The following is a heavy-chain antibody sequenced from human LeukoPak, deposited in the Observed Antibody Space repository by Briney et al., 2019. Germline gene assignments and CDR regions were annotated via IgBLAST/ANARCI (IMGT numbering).Heavy chain of an antibody. CDR2: IYDSGTT. Sequence: SQTLSLTCTVSGDSISNGGYYWSWIRQHPGKGLEWIGYIYDSGTTYYNPALQSRVTITVDTSDNKFSLKLRSLTAAATAVYYCARGGDRRGFDYWGQGTLVTVSS. D-gene: IGHD1-14*01. J-gene: IGHJ4*02. V-gene: IGHV4-31*03. CDR1: GDSISNGGYY. CDR3: ARGGDRRGFDY.